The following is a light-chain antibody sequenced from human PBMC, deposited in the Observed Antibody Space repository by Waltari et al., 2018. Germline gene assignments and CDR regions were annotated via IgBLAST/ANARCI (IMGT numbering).Light chain of an antibody. CDR1: SSNIGSNT. CDR2: SNN. Sequence: QSVLTQPPSASGTPGQRVTISCSGSSSNIGSNTVNWYQQLPGTAPKLLIYSNNQRPSGVPDRFSAPKSGTSASLAISGLQSEDEADYYCAAWDDSLNVVFGGGTKLTVL. V-gene: IGLV1-44*01. J-gene: IGLJ2*01. CDR3: AAWDDSLNVV.